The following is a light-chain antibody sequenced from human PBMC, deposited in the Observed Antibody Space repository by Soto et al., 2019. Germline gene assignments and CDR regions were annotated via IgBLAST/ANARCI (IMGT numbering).Light chain of an antibody. CDR3: QQHQSYST. V-gene: IGKV1-5*03. CDR2: RAS. Sequence: MQMTQSPFTLFACVGDRVTIACRASQSISSWLAWYQQKPGKAPKLLIYRASRLESGVTSRFSGSGSGTEFTLNTRSLQPDDFATYYCQQHQSYSTFGQGNKVEI. J-gene: IGKJ1*01. CDR1: QSISSW.